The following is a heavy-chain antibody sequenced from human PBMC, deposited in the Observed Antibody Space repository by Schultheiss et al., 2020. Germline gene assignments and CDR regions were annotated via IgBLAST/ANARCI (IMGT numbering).Heavy chain of an antibody. J-gene: IGHJ6*04. D-gene: IGHD3-10*01. CDR1: GCSISSYY. V-gene: IGHV4-4*07. CDR2: IYTSGRT. CDR3: AAEVFGELFGGETDYYGMDV. Sequence: SETLSLTCTVSGCSISSYYWSWIRQPAGKGLEWIGRIYTSGRTNYNPSLKSRVTMSVDTSKNQFSLKLSSVTAADTAVYYCAAEVFGELFGGETDYYGMDVWGKGTPVTVSS.